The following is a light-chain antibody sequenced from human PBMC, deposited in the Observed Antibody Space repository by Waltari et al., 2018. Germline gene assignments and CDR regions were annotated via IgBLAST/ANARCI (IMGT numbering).Light chain of an antibody. CDR3: AAWDDSLNGRWV. J-gene: IGLJ2*01. CDR2: RND. Sequence: QSVLTQPPSESGTPGQRVTISCSGSSSNIGNNVVNWYQQVPGTTPKRLIYRNDQRPSGGPDRISGSKSGTSAALAISGLQSEDEAHYYCAAWDDSLNGRWVFGGGTKLTVL. CDR1: SSNIGNNV. V-gene: IGLV1-44*01.